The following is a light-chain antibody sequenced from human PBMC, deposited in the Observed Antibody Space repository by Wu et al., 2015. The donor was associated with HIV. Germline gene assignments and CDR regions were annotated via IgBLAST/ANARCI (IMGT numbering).Light chain of an antibody. CDR1: QTISDNY. J-gene: IGKJ5*01. CDR2: EGY. CDR3: TYRDSPTT. Sequence: EIILTQSPALLSLSVGESVTLSCRASQTISDNYVAWYQQKLGQAPKLLVHEGYKRAAGVPDRFAGSGSGTDFTLNIDRLEPEDLRFILSTYRDSPTTFGQGTRLEI. V-gene: IGKV3D-20*02.